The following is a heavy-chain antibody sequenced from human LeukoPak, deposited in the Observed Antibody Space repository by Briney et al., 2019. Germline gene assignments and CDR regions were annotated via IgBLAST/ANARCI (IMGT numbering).Heavy chain of an antibody. CDR2: IRSGGST. Sequence: GGSLRLSCAVSGFTVSSNYMGWVRQAPGKVLEWVSLIRSGGSTDYADSVKGRFTISRDNSKNTVYLHMNSLRAEDTAMYYCARDRVTTSGTYSGFDYWGQGTLVTVSS. CDR1: GFTVSSNY. J-gene: IGHJ4*02. D-gene: IGHD1-26*01. CDR3: ARDRVTTSGTYSGFDY. V-gene: IGHV3-53*01.